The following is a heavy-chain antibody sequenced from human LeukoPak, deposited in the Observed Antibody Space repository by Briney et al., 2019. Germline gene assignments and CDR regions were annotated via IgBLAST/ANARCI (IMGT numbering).Heavy chain of an antibody. J-gene: IGHJ4*02. V-gene: IGHV4-34*01. CDR3: AREVVAATGVDY. D-gene: IGHD2-15*01. CDR1: GGSISTYY. Sequence: PSETLSLTCTVSGGSISTYYWSWIRQPPGKGLEWIGEINHSGSTNYNPSLKSRVTISVDTSKNQFSLKLSSVTAADTAVYYCAREVVAATGVDYWGQGTLVTVSS. CDR2: INHSGST.